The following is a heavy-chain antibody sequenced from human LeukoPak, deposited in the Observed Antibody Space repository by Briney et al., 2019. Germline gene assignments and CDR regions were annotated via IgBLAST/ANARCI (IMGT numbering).Heavy chain of an antibody. J-gene: IGHJ6*02. CDR3: AREIVVVPAASRTHYYYYGMDV. CDR2: TYSGGST. V-gene: IGHV3-66*02. Sequence: PGGSLRLSCAASGFTVSSNYMSWVRQAPGKGLEWVSVTYSGGSTYYADSVKGRFTISRDNSKNTLYLQMNSLRAEDTAVYYCAREIVVVPAASRTHYYYYGMDVWGQGTTVTVSS. CDR1: GFTVSSNY. D-gene: IGHD2-2*01.